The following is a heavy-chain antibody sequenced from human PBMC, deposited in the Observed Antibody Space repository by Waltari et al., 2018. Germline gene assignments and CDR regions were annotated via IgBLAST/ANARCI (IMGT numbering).Heavy chain of an antibody. J-gene: IGHJ4*02. CDR1: GIPLSPHC. CDR3: ARDYGSGWYFFFDY. CDR2: IKLDGSEK. Sequence: DVQLVESGGDLVQPGGSLRRSCVPSGIPLSPHCMTWARQAPGKGLEWVANIKLDGSEKYYVDSVKGRCTISRDNAKNSLYLQMNSLRAEDTAVYYCARDYGSGWYFFFDYWGQGTLVTVSS. V-gene: IGHV3-7*01. D-gene: IGHD6-19*01.